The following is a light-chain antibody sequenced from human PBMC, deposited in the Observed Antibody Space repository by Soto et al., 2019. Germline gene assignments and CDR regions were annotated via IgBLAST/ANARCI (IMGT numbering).Light chain of an antibody. CDR2: NNN. Sequence: QSVLTQPPSASGPPGQRATISCSGSSSNIGNNIVYWYQQLPGTAPQLLIHNNNQRHSGVPDRFSGSKSGTSASLAISGLQSEDEADYFCAAWDDRLSGVVFGGGTKLTVL. CDR3: AAWDDRLSGVV. V-gene: IGLV1-44*01. CDR1: SSNIGNNI. J-gene: IGLJ2*01.